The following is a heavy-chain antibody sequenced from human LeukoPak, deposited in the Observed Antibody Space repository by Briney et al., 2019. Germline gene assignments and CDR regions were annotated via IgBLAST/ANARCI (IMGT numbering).Heavy chain of an antibody. J-gene: IGHJ4*02. CDR2: LYSGGDI. CDR3: ARDQVVRGVIVSHDY. CDR1: GFTVSNNY. D-gene: IGHD3-10*01. Sequence: GGSLRLSCAASGFTVSNNYMNWVRQAPGNGLEWVSILYSGGDIYYADSVKGRFTISRDNSKNTLYLQMNSLRAEDTAVYYCARDQVVRGVIVSHDYWGQGTLVTVSS. V-gene: IGHV3-66*01.